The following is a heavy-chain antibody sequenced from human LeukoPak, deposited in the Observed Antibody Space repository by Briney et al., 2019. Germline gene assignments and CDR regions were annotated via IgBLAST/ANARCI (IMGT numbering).Heavy chain of an antibody. Sequence: GGSLRLSCAASGFTFSSYWMSWVRQAPGKGLEWVANIKQDGSEKYYVDSVKGRFTISRDDAKNSLYLQMNSLRAEDTAVYYCARDPRYCSGGSCYFGYFDYWGQGALVTVSS. CDR2: IKQDGSEK. CDR3: ARDPRYCSGGSCYFGYFDY. CDR1: GFTFSSYW. J-gene: IGHJ4*02. V-gene: IGHV3-7*01. D-gene: IGHD2-15*01.